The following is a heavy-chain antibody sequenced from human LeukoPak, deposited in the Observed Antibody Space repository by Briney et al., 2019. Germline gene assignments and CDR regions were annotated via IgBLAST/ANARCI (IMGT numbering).Heavy chain of an antibody. CDR2: IAYTGTI. CDR3: TRDPRALDY. Sequence: PGGSLRLSCAASGFTFSSYAMSWVRQAPGKGLEWVSYIAYTGTIHYADSVKGRFTISRDDAKNSLYLHMNSLRAEDTAVYYCTRDPRALDYWGQGTLVTVSS. CDR1: GFTFSSYA. J-gene: IGHJ4*02. V-gene: IGHV3-48*01.